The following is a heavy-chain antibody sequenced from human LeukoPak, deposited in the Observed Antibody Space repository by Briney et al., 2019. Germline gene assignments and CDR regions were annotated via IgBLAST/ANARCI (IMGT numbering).Heavy chain of an antibody. D-gene: IGHD3-3*01. CDR3: ARGPPGFLRFLEWSFPLDY. Sequence: ASVKVSCKASGYTFTSYGISWVRQAPGQGLEWMGWISAYNGNTNYAQKLQGRVTMTTDTSTSTAYMELSRLRSDDTAVYYCARGPPGFLRFLEWSFPLDYWGQGTLVPVSS. V-gene: IGHV1-18*01. CDR2: ISAYNGNT. J-gene: IGHJ4*02. CDR1: GYTFTSYG.